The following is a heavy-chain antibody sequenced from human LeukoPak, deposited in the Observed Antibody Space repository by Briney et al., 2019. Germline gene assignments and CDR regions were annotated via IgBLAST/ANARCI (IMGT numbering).Heavy chain of an antibody. J-gene: IGHJ4*02. CDR3: ARDREYSGSYYFDY. Sequence: SETLSLTCTVSGGSVSSGSYYWSWIRQPPGKGLEWIGYIYYSGSTNYNPSLKSRVTISVDTSKNQFSLKPSSVTAADTAVYYCARDREYSGSYYFDYWGQGTLVTVSS. CDR2: IYYSGST. D-gene: IGHD1-26*01. CDR1: GGSVSSGSYY. V-gene: IGHV4-61*01.